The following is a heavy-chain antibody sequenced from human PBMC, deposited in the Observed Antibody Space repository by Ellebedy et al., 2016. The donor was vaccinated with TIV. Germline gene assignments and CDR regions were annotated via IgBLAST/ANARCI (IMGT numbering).Heavy chain of an antibody. J-gene: IGHJ4*02. CDR2: TKEDGSEK. Sequence: GESLKIPCAAPGFPFSTYWMGWVRQPAGKGLERVANTKEDGSEKYYVDSVMGRLTISRDNAKNSLYLEMNSLRVEDTAVYYCAAEAWWRLDSWGQGTLVTVSS. D-gene: IGHD2-15*01. V-gene: IGHV3-7*01. CDR1: GFPFSTYW. CDR3: AAEAWWRLDS.